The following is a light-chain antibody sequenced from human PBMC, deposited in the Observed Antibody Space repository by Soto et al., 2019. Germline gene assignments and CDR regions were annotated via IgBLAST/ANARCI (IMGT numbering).Light chain of an antibody. Sequence: DIQITQSPSSLSASLGDGVTIXXRASQSIGISLNWYQQRPGKAPKLXXFAASSLQSGVPSRFSGSGSGTDFTLTISSLHPEDFATYYCQQSYSSPTWTFGQGTKVDIK. J-gene: IGKJ1*01. CDR3: QQSYSSPTWT. CDR2: AAS. CDR1: QSIGIS. V-gene: IGKV1-39*01.